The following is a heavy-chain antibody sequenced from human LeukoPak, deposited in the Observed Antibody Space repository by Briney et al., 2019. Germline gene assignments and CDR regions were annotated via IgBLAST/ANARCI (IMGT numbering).Heavy chain of an antibody. CDR1: GFTFSSYA. J-gene: IGHJ6*02. Sequence: GGSLRLSCSASGFTFSSYAMHWVRQAPGKGLEYVSAISSNGGSTYYADSVKGRSTISRDNSKNTLYLQMSRLRAEDTAVYYCVKAVGAKGDYYYYYGMDVWGQGTTVTVSS. CDR2: ISSNGGST. CDR3: VKAVGAKGDYYYYYGMDV. V-gene: IGHV3-64D*09. D-gene: IGHD1-26*01.